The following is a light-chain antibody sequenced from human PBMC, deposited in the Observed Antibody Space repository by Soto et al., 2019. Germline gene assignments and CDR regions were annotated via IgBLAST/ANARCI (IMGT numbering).Light chain of an antibody. CDR1: QSVYSN. Sequence: EIVMTQSPATLSVSPGERATLSCRASQSVYSNLAWYQQKPGQAPRLLIYGASTRATGIPARFSGSGSGTDFTLTITSLQSEDFAVYYCQQYNNWPRTFGQGTKVDIK. CDR2: GAS. V-gene: IGKV3-15*01. J-gene: IGKJ1*01. CDR3: QQYNNWPRT.